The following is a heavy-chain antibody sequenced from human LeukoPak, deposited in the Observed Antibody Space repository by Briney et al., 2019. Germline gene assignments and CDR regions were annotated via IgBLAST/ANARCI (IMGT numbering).Heavy chain of an antibody. CDR3: ARAGISGSYYFDY. J-gene: IGHJ4*02. V-gene: IGHV4-31*03. CDR2: IYYSGST. D-gene: IGHD3-10*01. Sequence: SQTLSLTCTVSGGSISSGGYYWSWIRQHPGKGLEWIEYIYYSGSTYYNPSLKSRVTISVDTSKNQFSLKLSSVTAADTAVYYCARAGISGSYYFDYWGQGTLVTVSS. CDR1: GGSISSGGYY.